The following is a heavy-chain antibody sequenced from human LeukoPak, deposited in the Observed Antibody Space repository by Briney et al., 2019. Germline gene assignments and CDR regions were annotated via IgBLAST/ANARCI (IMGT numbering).Heavy chain of an antibody. V-gene: IGHV1-24*01. Sequence: ASVKVSCKVSGYTLTELSMHWVRQAPGKGLEWMGGFDPEDGETIYAQKFQGRVTMTEDTSTDTAYMELSSLRSEDTAVYYCATGMGATPGFDPWGQGTLVTVSS. CDR1: GYTLTELS. CDR3: ATGMGATPGFDP. CDR2: FDPEDGET. J-gene: IGHJ5*02. D-gene: IGHD1-26*01.